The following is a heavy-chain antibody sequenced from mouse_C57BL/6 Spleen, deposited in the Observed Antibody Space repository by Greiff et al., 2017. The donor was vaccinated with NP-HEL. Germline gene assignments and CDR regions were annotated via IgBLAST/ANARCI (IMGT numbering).Heavy chain of an antibody. Sequence: QVHVKQSGAELVKPGASVKMSCKASGYTFTSYWITWVKQRPGQGLEWIGDIYPGSGSTNYNEKFKSKATLTVDTSSSTAYMQLSSLTSEDSAVYYCASQIYYYGSSGGFDYWGQGTTLTVSS. J-gene: IGHJ2*01. CDR2: IYPGSGST. D-gene: IGHD1-1*01. CDR3: ASQIYYYGSSGGFDY. CDR1: GYTFTSYW. V-gene: IGHV1-55*01.